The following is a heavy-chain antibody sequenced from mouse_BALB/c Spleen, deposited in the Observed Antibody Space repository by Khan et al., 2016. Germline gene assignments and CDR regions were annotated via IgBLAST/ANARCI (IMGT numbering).Heavy chain of an antibody. J-gene: IGHJ1*01. Sequence: VELVESGAELVKPGASVKLSCKASGYTFTSYDINWVRQRPEQGLEWIGWIFPGDGSTKYNEKFKGKATLTTDKSSSTAYMQLSRLTAEDSAVYFCARGGTNLYWYFDVWGAGTTVTVSS. V-gene: IGHV1-85*01. CDR1: GYTFTSYD. CDR3: ARGGTNLYWYFDV. D-gene: IGHD3-3*01. CDR2: IFPGDGST.